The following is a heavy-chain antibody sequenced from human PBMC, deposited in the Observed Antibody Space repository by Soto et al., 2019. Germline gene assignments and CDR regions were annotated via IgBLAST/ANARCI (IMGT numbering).Heavy chain of an antibody. J-gene: IGHJ6*02. CDR1: GYNFTSYG. V-gene: IGHV1-18*04. Sequence: ASVKVSCKASGYNFTSYGISWVRQAPGQGLEWMGWISAYNGNTNYAQKLQGRVTMTTDTSTSTAYMELRSLRSDDTAVYYCARDHYDFWSGYPALGMDVWGQGTTVTVSS. D-gene: IGHD3-3*01. CDR2: ISAYNGNT. CDR3: ARDHYDFWSGYPALGMDV.